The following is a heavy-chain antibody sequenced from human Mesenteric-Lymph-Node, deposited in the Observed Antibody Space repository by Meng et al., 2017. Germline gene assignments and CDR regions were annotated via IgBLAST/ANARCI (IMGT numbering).Heavy chain of an antibody. V-gene: IGHV4-30-4*01. CDR3: ARGQKGYFDL. CDR1: GGSISSSNYY. J-gene: IGHJ2*01. Sequence: GPRQESGPGLVKPSQTLSLTCTVSGGSISSSNYYWSWIRQPPGKGLEWSGHIYNSGSTYYNPSLKSRITISVDTSKNQFSLKLSSVTAADTAVYYCARGQKGYFDLWGRGTLVTVSS. CDR2: IYNSGST.